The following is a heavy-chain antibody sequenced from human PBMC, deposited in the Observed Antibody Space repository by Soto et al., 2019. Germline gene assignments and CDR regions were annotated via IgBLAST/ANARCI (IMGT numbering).Heavy chain of an antibody. CDR3: ARPLTGYAGNFDY. Sequence: QVQLVQSGAEVKKPGSSVKVSCKASGGTFSSYTISWVRQAPGQGLEWMGRIIPILGIANYAQKFQGRVTITADKTTSTAYMELRSLRSEDTAVYYRARPLTGYAGNFDYWGQGTLVTVSS. CDR2: IIPILGIA. D-gene: IGHD3-9*01. V-gene: IGHV1-69*02. CDR1: GGTFSSYT. J-gene: IGHJ4*02.